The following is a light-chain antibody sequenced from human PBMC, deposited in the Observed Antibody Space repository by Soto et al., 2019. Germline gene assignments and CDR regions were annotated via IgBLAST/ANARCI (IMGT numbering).Light chain of an antibody. CDR3: QQYNTLPFT. CDR2: DAS. V-gene: IGKV1-5*01. J-gene: IGKJ5*01. CDR1: QSISDY. Sequence: DIQMTQSPSTLSASVGDRVIITCRASQSISDYLAWYQQKPGKAPKLLIYDASSLESGVPSRFSGSGSGTEFTLTISSLQPDDFATYYCQQYNTLPFTFGQGTRLEIK.